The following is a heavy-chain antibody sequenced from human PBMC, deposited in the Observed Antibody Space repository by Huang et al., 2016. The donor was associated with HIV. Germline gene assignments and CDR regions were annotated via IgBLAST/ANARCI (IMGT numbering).Heavy chain of an antibody. J-gene: IGHJ5*02. CDR3: ARGVPSVTTDENWFDP. Sequence: QVQLQQWGAGLLKPSETLSLTCAVYGGSFSTFSWTWIRQPPGKGLEWIGVINRGGSTSYTPSLKSPVTIALDTSKKQFSLKLSSVTAADTSVYYCARGVPSVTTDENWFDPWGQGTLVIVSS. V-gene: IGHV4-34*01. CDR2: INRGGST. D-gene: IGHD4-17*01. CDR1: GGSFSTFS.